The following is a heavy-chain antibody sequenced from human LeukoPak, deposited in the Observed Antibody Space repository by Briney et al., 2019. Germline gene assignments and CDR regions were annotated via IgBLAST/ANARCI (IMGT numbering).Heavy chain of an antibody. D-gene: IGHD2-2*01. J-gene: IGHJ4*02. CDR3: AFYCSGTSCATD. Sequence: GRSLRLSCAASGFTFSSYAMHWVRQAPGKGLEWVSDISGTGGSTYYADSVKGRFTISRDNSKNTLYLQMNSLRAEDTAVYYCAFYCSGTSCATDWGQGTLVTVSS. V-gene: IGHV3-23*01. CDR1: GFTFSSYA. CDR2: ISGTGGST.